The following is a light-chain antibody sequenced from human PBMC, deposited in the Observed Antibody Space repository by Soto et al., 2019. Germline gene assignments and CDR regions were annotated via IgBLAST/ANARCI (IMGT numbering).Light chain of an antibody. V-gene: IGKV1-5*03. CDR3: QQYNDYWT. CDR2: QAS. J-gene: IGKJ1*01. Sequence: DIQMNHSPSTLSASLGDRVTITFRASQSISSWLAWYQQKPGRAPKLLIYQASTLTSGVPSRFSGSGSGSEFTLTISSLQPDDFATYYCQQYNDYWTFGQGTKVDIK. CDR1: QSISSW.